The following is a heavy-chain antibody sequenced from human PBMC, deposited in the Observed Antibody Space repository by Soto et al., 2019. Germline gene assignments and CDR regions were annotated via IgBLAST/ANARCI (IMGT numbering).Heavy chain of an antibody. CDR2: IYSDGTT. CDR3: ARDRYSYGEFDY. J-gene: IGHJ4*02. V-gene: IGHV3-66*01. Sequence: HPGGSLRLSCAASGFTVSRNYMSWVRQAPGKGLEWVSVIYSDGTTHYADSVKGRFTISRDNSKNTLYLQMYSLRADDTAVYYCARDRYSYGEFDYWGQGTLVTVSS. D-gene: IGHD5-18*01. CDR1: GFTVSRNY.